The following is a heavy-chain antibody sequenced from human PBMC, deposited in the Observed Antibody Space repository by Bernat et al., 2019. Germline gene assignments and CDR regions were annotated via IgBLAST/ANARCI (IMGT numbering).Heavy chain of an antibody. CDR2: IYWDDDK. V-gene: IGHV2-5*02. J-gene: IGHJ4*02. Sequence: QITLKESGPTLVKPTQTLTLTCTFSGFSLSTSGVGVGWIRQPPGKALEWLALIYWDDDKRYSPSLKSRLTITKDTSKNQVVHTMTNMDPVDTATYNCADRKYYFDYWDQGTLVTVSS. CDR1: GFSLSTSGVG. CDR3: ADRKYYFDY.